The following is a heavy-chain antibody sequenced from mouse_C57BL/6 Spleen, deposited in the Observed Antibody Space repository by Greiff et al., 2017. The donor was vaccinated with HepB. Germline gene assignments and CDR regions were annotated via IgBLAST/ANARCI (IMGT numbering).Heavy chain of an antibody. V-gene: IGHV1-69*01. CDR2: IDPSDSYT. Sequence: VQLQQPGAELVMPGASVKLSCKASGYTFTSYWMHWVKQMPGQGLEWIGEIDPSDSYTNYNQKFKGKSTLTVDKSSSTAYMQLSSLTSEDSAVYYCARTTMITRAWFAYWGQGTPVTVSA. CDR1: GYTFTSYW. J-gene: IGHJ3*01. CDR3: ARTTMITRAWFAY. D-gene: IGHD2-4*01.